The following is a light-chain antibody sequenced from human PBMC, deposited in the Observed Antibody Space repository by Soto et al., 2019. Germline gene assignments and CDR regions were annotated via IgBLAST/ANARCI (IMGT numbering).Light chain of an antibody. V-gene: IGKV1-27*01. J-gene: IGKJ1*01. Sequence: DIQMTQSPSSLSASVGDRVTITCRASPDINNFLAWYQHKPGKVPKLLIYAASTLQSGVPSRFSGSGSGTDFTLTISSLQPDDVATYYCQKYNNAPWTVGQGTKVEIK. CDR2: AAS. CDR1: PDINNF. CDR3: QKYNNAPWT.